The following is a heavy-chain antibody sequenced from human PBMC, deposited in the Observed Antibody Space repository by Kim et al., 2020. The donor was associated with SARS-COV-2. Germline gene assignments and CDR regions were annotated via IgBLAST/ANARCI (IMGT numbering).Heavy chain of an antibody. Sequence: WGSLRLSCAASGFTFSSYNMNWVRQAPGKGLEWVSFISSSSSYIYYADSVKGRFTISRDNAKNSLYLQMNSLRAEDTAVYYCARGGELLRYFDWLLLGGNYGMDVWGQGTTVTVSS. D-gene: IGHD3-9*01. J-gene: IGHJ6*02. V-gene: IGHV3-21*01. CDR3: ARGGELLRYFDWLLLGGNYGMDV. CDR1: GFTFSSYN. CDR2: ISSSSSYI.